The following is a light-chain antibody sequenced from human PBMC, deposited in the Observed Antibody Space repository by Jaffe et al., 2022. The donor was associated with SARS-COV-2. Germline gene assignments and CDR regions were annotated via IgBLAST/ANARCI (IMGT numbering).Light chain of an antibody. CDR2: GAS. J-gene: IGKJ4*01. Sequence: EIVLTQSPGTLSLSPGERATLSCRASQSFSSDYLAWYQQKPGQAPRLFIYGASNRATGIPDRFSGSGSGTDFTLTISRLEPEDFAVYYCQQYGTSPSFGGGTKVEIK. CDR1: QSFSSDY. V-gene: IGKV3-20*01. CDR3: QQYGTSPS.